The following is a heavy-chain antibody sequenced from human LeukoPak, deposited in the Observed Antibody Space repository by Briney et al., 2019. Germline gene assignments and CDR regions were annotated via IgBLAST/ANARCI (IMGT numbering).Heavy chain of an antibody. Sequence: SETLSLTCDVYGGSFSGFYWNWIRQPPGKGLEWIGEIDHSGSTNYNPSLKSRVTISVDRANNQFSLKLSSVTAADTAVYYCARVGNSWPHYYFDSWGRGTLVTVSS. CDR2: IDHSGST. V-gene: IGHV4-34*01. CDR1: GGSFSGFY. CDR3: ARVGNSWPHYYFDS. J-gene: IGHJ4*02. D-gene: IGHD6-13*01.